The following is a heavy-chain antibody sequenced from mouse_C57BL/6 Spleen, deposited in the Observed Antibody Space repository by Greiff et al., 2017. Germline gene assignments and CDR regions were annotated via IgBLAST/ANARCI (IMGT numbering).Heavy chain of an antibody. J-gene: IGHJ2*01. CDR3: ASTGTGFDY. D-gene: IGHD4-1*01. V-gene: IGHV1-42*01. CDR2: INPSTGGT. CDR1: GYSFTGYY. Sequence: VQLKQSGPELVKPGASVKISCKASGYSFTGYYMNWVKQSPEKSLEWIGEINPSTGGTTYNQKFKAKATLTVDKSSSTAYMQLKSLTSEDSAVYYCASTGTGFDYWGQGTTLTVSS.